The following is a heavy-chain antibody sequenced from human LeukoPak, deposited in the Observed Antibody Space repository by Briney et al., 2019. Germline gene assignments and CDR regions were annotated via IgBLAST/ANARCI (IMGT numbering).Heavy chain of an antibody. CDR2: IYSGGST. J-gene: IGHJ4*02. V-gene: IGHV3-66*01. CDR3: ARDWGGRSAVAGTFDY. Sequence: GGSLRLSCAASGFTVSSNYMSWVRQAPGKGLEWVSIIYSGGSTYYADSVKGRFTISRDNSKNTLYLQMNSLRAEDTAVYYCARDWGGRSAVAGTFDYWGQGTLVTVSS. CDR1: GFTVSSNY. D-gene: IGHD6-19*01.